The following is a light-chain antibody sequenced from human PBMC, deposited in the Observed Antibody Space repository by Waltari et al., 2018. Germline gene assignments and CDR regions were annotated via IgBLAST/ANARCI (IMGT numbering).Light chain of an antibody. CDR2: GKN. J-gene: IGLJ1*01. CDR3: NSRDSSGNHYV. V-gene: IGLV3-19*01. CDR1: SLRSYY. Sequence: SSELTQDPAVSVALGQTVRITCQGDSLRSYYASWYQQNPGQAPLLVIYGKNNRPSGIPDRFYGSSSGNTASLTITGAQAEDEADYYCNSRDSSGNHYVFGTGTKVTVL.